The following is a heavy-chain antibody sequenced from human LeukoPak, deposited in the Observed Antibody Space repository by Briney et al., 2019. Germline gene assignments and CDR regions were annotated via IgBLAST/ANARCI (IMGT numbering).Heavy chain of an antibody. D-gene: IGHD4-17*01. CDR2: INHSGST. J-gene: IGHJ5*02. V-gene: IGHV4-34*01. CDR3: ARGLRLRFDP. CDR1: GGSFSGYY. Sequence: SETLSLTCAVSGGSFSGYYWSWIRQPPGKGLEWIGEINHSGSTNYNPSLKSRVTISVDTSKNQFSLKLSSVTAADTAVYYCARGLRLRFDPWGQGTLVTVSS.